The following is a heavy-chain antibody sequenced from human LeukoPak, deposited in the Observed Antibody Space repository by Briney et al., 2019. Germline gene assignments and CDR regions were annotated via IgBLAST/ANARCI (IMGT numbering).Heavy chain of an antibody. Sequence: GGSLRLSCAASGFTFSSYAMSWVRQAPGKGLEWVTAISGSGCSTYYADSVKGRFSISRDNSKDTLYLQMNSLRADDTAVYYCVRGGTDILLEPPAIPFDYWGQGALVTVSS. V-gene: IGHV3-23*01. CDR3: VRGGTDILLEPPAIPFDY. CDR2: ISGSGCST. CDR1: GFTFSSYA. J-gene: IGHJ4*02. D-gene: IGHD2-8*01.